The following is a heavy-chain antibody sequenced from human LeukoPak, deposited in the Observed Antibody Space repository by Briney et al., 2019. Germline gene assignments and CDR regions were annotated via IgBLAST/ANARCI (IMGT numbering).Heavy chain of an antibody. D-gene: IGHD5-18*01. CDR2: IFTSGST. V-gene: IGHV4-4*07. J-gene: IGHJ3*02. CDR3: ARAPVTIKDSFDI. Sequence: SETLSLTCAVSGGSINNYYWSWIRQPAGKGLEWIGRIFTSGSTNYNASLKSRFTMSVDTSKNQFSLKLRSMTAADTAVYYCARAPVTIKDSFDIWGQGKMVTVSS. CDR1: GGSINNYY.